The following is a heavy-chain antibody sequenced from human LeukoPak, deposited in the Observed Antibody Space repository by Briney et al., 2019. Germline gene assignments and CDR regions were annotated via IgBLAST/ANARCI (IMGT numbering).Heavy chain of an antibody. J-gene: IGHJ4*02. Sequence: GGSLRLSCAASGFTLTDYWMSWVRQAPGKGLEWVANIKQHGSETYYVDSVKGRFTISRDNAKNSLYLQMNSLRAEDTAVYYCARMYNSGWYFFDYWGQGTLVTVSS. D-gene: IGHD6-19*01. CDR3: ARMYNSGWYFFDY. V-gene: IGHV3-7*04. CDR2: IKQHGSET. CDR1: GFTLTDYW.